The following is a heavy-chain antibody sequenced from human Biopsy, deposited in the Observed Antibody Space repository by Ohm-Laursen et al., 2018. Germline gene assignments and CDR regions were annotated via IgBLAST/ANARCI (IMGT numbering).Heavy chain of an antibody. J-gene: IGHJ5*02. D-gene: IGHD3-10*01. V-gene: IGHV4-34*01. CDR2: INDSGRT. CDR1: VGSFSGYY. Sequence: SDTLSLTCAVYVGSFSGYYWSWIRQPPGKGLEWIGEINDSGRTNYNPSLRSRVTFSVDTSENQFSLKLSSVTAADTAVYYCARGTNYYGSGRNRHWFDPWGQGTQVTVSS. CDR3: ARGTNYYGSGRNRHWFDP.